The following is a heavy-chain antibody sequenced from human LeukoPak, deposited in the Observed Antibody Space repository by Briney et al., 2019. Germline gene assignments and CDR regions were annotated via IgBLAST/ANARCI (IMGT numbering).Heavy chain of an antibody. CDR2: IYTGGDT. V-gene: IGHV3-53*01. CDR1: GFTVSSNY. Sequence: GGSLRLSCAASGFTVSSNYMSWVRQAPGKGLEWISLIYTGGDTYYADSVKGRFSISRDNSKNTLYLQMNSLRAEDTAVYYCVGARNPPNFDYWGQGTLVTVSS. J-gene: IGHJ4*02. CDR3: VGARNPPNFDY.